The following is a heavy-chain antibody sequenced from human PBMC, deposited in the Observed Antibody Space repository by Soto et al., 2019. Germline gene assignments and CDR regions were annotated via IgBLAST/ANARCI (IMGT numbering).Heavy chain of an antibody. CDR2: ISGSGGST. Sequence: EVQLLESGGDLVQPGGSLRLSCAASGFTFSRYAMSWVRQAPGKGLEWVSGISGSGGSTYYADSVKGRFTISRDNSKNMMYLLMNSLRAEVTAVSYCAKGVAVFVVDWFDPWGQGTLVTVSS. CDR1: GFTFSRYA. CDR3: AKGVAVFVVDWFDP. D-gene: IGHD2-15*01. J-gene: IGHJ5*02. V-gene: IGHV3-23*01.